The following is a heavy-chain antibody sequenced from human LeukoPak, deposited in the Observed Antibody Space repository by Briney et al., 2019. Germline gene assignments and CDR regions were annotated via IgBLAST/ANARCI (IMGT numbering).Heavy chain of an antibody. D-gene: IGHD5-12*01. CDR3: AKDQGYGGLFFDY. CDR1: GFPFDRYA. V-gene: IGHV3-23*01. CDR2: ISGSGGST. J-gene: IGHJ4*02. Sequence: GGSLRLSCAASGFPFDRYAMSWVRQAPGKGLEWVAAISGSGGSTFYADSVKGRVAISRDNSKNTLYLQMNSLNTEDTGVYYCAKDQGYGGLFFDYWGQGTLVTVSS.